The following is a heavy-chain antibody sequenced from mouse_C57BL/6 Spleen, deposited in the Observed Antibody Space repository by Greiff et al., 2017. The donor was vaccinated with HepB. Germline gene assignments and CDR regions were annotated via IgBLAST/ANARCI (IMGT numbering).Heavy chain of an antibody. CDR1: GFTFSSYA. CDR2: ISSGGDYT. J-gene: IGHJ2*01. D-gene: IGHD4-1*01. V-gene: IGHV5-9-1*02. Sequence: DVHLVESGEGLVKPGGSLKLSCAASGFTFSSYAMSWVRQTPEKRLEWVAYISSGGDYTYYADTVKGRFTISRDNARNTLYLQMSSLKSEDTAMYYCTRDRRTGTRGYFDYWGQGTTLTVSS. CDR3: TRDRRTGTRGYFDY.